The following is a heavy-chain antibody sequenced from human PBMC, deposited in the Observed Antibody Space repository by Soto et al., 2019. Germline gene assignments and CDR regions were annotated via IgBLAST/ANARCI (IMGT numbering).Heavy chain of an antibody. D-gene: IGHD3-3*01. CDR3: ARHERIYDFWSGPNWFDP. V-gene: IGHV4-39*01. CDR1: GGSISSSSYY. CDR2: IYYSGRT. Sequence: SETLSLTCTVSGGSISSSSYYWGWIRQPPGKGLEWIGSIYYSGRTYYNPSLKSRVTISVDTSKNQFSLKLSSVTAADTAVYYCARHERIYDFWSGPNWFDPWGQGTLVTISS. J-gene: IGHJ5*02.